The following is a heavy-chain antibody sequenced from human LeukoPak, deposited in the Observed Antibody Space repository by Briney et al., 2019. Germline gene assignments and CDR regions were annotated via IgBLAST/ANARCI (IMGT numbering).Heavy chain of an antibody. J-gene: IGHJ4*02. V-gene: IGHV1-69*04. CDR3: ARDRDRKVAGGGY. CDR1: GGTFSSYA. Sequence: ASVKVSCKASGGTFSSYAISWVRQAPGQGLEWMGRIIPILGIANYAQKFQGRVTITADKSTSTAYMELSSLRSDDTAVYYCARDRDRKVAGGGYWGQGTLVTVSS. CDR2: IIPILGIA. D-gene: IGHD6-19*01.